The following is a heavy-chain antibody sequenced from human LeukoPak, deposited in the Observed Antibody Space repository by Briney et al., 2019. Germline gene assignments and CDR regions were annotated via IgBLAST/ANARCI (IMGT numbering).Heavy chain of an antibody. V-gene: IGHV4-4*07. D-gene: IGHD1-1*01. Sequence: MTSETLSLTCTVSGGSISSYYWSWIRQPAGKGLEWIGRIYTPGSANYNPSLTSRVTMSLDPAKHLFSLKLNSVTAADTAASFCAWKGPGLGLLWGQGALVTVSS. CDR1: GGSISSYY. CDR3: AWKGPGLGLL. CDR2: IYTPGSA. J-gene: IGHJ4*02.